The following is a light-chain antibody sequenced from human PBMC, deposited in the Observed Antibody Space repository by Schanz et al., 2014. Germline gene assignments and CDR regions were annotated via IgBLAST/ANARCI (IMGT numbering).Light chain of an antibody. CDR3: HSYDSFLSAVV. Sequence: QSVLTQPPSASGTPGQRVTISCSGSSSNIGSTTVNWYQQLPGTAPKLLIYSSNQRPSGVPDRFSGSKFGTSASLAISGLQAEDEGDYYCHSYDSFLSAVVFGGGTKLTVL. CDR2: SSN. J-gene: IGLJ2*01. V-gene: IGLV1-44*01. CDR1: SSNIGSTT.